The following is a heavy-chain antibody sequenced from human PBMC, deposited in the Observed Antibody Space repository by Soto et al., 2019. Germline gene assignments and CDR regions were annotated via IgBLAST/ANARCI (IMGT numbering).Heavy chain of an antibody. CDR1: GFTFSNYG. D-gene: IGHD3-10*01. CDR2: ISDDGVSK. CDR3: ARAYYFGSGTSYTLYY. Sequence: PGGSLRLSCAASGFTFSNYGMHWVRQAPGKGLEWVAVISDDGVSKYYADSVQGRFTISRVNSESVVLLQMNSLRPDDTALYFCARAYYFGSGTSYTLYYWGQGTQVTVSS. V-gene: IGHV3-30*03. J-gene: IGHJ4*02.